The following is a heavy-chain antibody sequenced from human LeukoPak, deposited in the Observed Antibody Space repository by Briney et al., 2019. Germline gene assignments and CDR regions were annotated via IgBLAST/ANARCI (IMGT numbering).Heavy chain of an antibody. V-gene: IGHV3-23*01. D-gene: IGHD3-22*01. CDR2: ISGSGGST. CDR3: AKVGDSSGYYYLYAFDI. Sequence: GGSLRLSCAASGFTFSSYAMSWVRQAPGKGLEWVSAISGSGGSTYYADSVKGRFTIPRDNSKNTLYLQMNSLRAEDTAVYYCAKVGDSSGYYYLYAFDIWGQGTMVTVSS. J-gene: IGHJ3*02. CDR1: GFTFSSYA.